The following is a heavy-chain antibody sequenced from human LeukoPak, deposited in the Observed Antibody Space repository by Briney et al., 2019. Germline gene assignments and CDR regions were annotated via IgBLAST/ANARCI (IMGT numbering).Heavy chain of an antibody. D-gene: IGHD3-22*01. CDR3: ARLHIGTDYYDSSGYYPDY. Sequence: PSETLSLTCTVSGGSISSSSYYWGWIRQPPGKGLEWIGSIYYSGSTYYNPSLKSRVTISVDTSKNQFSLKLSSVTAADTAVYYCARLHIGTDYYDSSGYYPDYWGQGTLVTVSS. V-gene: IGHV4-39*01. CDR2: IYYSGST. J-gene: IGHJ4*02. CDR1: GGSISSSSYY.